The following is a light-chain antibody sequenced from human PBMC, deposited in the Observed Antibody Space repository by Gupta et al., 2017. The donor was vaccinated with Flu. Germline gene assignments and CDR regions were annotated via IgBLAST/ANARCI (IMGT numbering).Light chain of an antibody. V-gene: IGKV2D-29*01. J-gene: IGKJ4*01. Sequence: DIVMTQSPLSLPVTPGQPASISCKSSQSLLHSDGKTYLFWYLQKEGQPPQLLIYEVSNRVSGVPDRISGSGSGTDFTLKISRVEAEDVGIYYCLQSIQFPCTFGEGTKVEIK. CDR2: EVS. CDR3: LQSIQFPCT. CDR1: QSLLHSDGKTY.